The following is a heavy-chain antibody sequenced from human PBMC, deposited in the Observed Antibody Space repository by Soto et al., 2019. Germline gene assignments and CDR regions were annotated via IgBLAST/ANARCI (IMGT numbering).Heavy chain of an antibody. V-gene: IGHV3-23*01. CDR2: ISGSGSTT. D-gene: IGHD3-22*01. Sequence: GGSLRISCAASGFSFNNHAMTWVRQAPGKGLEWVSGISGSGSTTHYADSVKGRFTISRDNSKDTLYLQMNSLRPEDTAVYYCAKDRLMLTMVVVGAFDFWGLGTMVTVSS. CDR3: AKDRLMLTMVVVGAFDF. J-gene: IGHJ3*01. CDR1: GFSFNNHA.